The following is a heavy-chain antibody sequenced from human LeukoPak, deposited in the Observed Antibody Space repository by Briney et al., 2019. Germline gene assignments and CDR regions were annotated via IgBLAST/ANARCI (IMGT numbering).Heavy chain of an antibody. CDR1: GYTFTGYY. J-gene: IGHJ4*02. D-gene: IGHD2-21*02. CDR2: INPNSGGT. CDR3: ARGANSFLNCGGDCYYFDY. V-gene: IGHV1-2*02. Sequence: GASVKVSCKASGYTFTGYYMHWVRQAPGQGLEWMGWINPNSGGTNYAQKFQGRVTMTRDTSISTACMELSRLRSDDTAVYYCARGANSFLNCGGDCYYFDYWGQGTLVTVSS.